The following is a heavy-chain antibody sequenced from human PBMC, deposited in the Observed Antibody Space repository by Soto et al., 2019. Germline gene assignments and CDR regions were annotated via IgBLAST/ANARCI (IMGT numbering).Heavy chain of an antibody. D-gene: IGHD1-1*01. J-gene: IGHJ4*02. CDR2: IDPSGGST. CDR3: ARSPVPTGTTLYYFDY. Sequence: QVQLVQSGAEVKKPGASVKVSCKASGYTFTSYYMHWVRQAPGQGLERMGTIDPSGGSTTYAQSFQGRVTMTRDTSTSTVYMELNRLRSEDTALYYCARSPVPTGTTLYYFDYWGQGTLVTVSS. CDR1: GYTFTSYY. V-gene: IGHV1-46*01.